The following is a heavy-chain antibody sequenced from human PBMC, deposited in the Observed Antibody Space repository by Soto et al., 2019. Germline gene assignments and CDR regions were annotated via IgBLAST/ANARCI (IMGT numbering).Heavy chain of an antibody. CDR1: GGSISSGGYY. D-gene: IGHD3-22*01. Sequence: QVQLQESGPGLVKPSQTLSLTCSVSGGSISSGGYYWSWIRRHPGKGLEWIGYIYYSGTTYYNPSIESRVTISLYTSKNQFSLNLSSVTAAATAVYYCATDNASSGYYFGYWGKGTLVTVSS. J-gene: IGHJ4*02. CDR2: IYYSGTT. CDR3: ATDNASSGYYFGY. V-gene: IGHV4-31*03.